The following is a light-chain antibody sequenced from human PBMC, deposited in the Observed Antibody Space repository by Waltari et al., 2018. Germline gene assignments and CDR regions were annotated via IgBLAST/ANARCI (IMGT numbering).Light chain of an antibody. CDR3: GAWDDSLSGWV. J-gene: IGLJ3*02. CDR1: SPPTGSNY. V-gene: IGLV1-47*01. Sequence: QSVLPPPPSASVTPAQRVTLSRSGRSPPTGSNYVCLYRQHPGTAPKLHIYRNHQRPAGVPERFSGSKSGTSASLAISGLRSEDEADYYCGAWDDSLSGWVFGGGTKLTVL. CDR2: RNH.